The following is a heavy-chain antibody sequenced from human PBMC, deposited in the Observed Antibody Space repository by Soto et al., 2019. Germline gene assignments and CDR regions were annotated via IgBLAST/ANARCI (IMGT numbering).Heavy chain of an antibody. D-gene: IGHD6-19*01. CDR2: IKQDGSEK. Sequence: GGSLRLSCAASGFTFSSYWMSWVRQAPGKGLEWVANIKQDGSEKYYVDSVKGRFTISRDNAKNSLYLQMNSLRAEDTAVYYCARRVAGRDYYYYYGMDVWGQGTTVTVSS. CDR1: GFTFSSYW. J-gene: IGHJ6*02. V-gene: IGHV3-7*03. CDR3: ARRVAGRDYYYYYGMDV.